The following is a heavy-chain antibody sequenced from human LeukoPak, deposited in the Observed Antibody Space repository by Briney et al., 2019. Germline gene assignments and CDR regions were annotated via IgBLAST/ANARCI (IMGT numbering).Heavy chain of an antibody. V-gene: IGHV3-23*01. CDR2: ISGSGGST. J-gene: IGHJ4*02. Sequence: PGGSPRLSCAASGFTFSSYAMSWVRQAPGKGLEWVSAISGSGGSTYYADSVKGRFTISRDNSKNTLYLQMNSLRAEDTAVYYCAKKGYYDGSGYYMYYFDHWGQGTLVTVSS. CDR3: AKKGYYDGSGYYMYYFDH. CDR1: GFTFSSYA. D-gene: IGHD3-22*01.